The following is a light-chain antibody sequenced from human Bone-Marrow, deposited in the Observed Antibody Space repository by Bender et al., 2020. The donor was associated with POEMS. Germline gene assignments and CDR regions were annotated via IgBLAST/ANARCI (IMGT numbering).Light chain of an antibody. CDR3: SSWDDSLNGWV. Sequence: QSVLTQPPSASGTPGQSVTLSCSGTSSNFGNNAANWYQHVPGTAPKLLIYSNNQRPSGVPDRFSASTSGTSASLAISGLHADDEADYYWSSWDDSLNGWVFGGGTKLTVL. V-gene: IGLV1-44*01. CDR1: SSNFGNNA. J-gene: IGLJ3*02. CDR2: SNN.